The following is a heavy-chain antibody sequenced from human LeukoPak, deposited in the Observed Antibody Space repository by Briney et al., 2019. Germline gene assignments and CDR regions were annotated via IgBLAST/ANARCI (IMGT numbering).Heavy chain of an antibody. CDR2: ISDYNGNT. Sequence: GAAVKVSCKACGYTFTSYGISWVRQAPGQGLEWMGWISDYNGNTNYAQKLQGRVTMTTDTSTRTAYMEVRRLRSDGTAVCFCARGYDILTGTGWFDPWGQGTLVTVSS. CDR3: ARGYDILTGTGWFDP. CDR1: GYTFTSYG. V-gene: IGHV1-18*01. D-gene: IGHD3-9*01. J-gene: IGHJ5*01.